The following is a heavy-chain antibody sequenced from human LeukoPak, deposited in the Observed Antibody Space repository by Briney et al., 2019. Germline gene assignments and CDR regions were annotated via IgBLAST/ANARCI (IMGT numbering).Heavy chain of an antibody. CDR3: ARLNYDFWSGYPPGEWFDP. V-gene: IGHV4-59*01. Sequence: SETLSLTCSVSGDSITYYYWSWIRQPPGKGLEWIGYIYYSGSTNYNPSLKSRVTISVDTSKNQFSLKLSSVTAADTAVYYCARLNYDFWSGYPPGEWFDPWGQGTLVTVSS. CDR2: IYYSGST. J-gene: IGHJ5*02. CDR1: GDSITYYY. D-gene: IGHD3-3*01.